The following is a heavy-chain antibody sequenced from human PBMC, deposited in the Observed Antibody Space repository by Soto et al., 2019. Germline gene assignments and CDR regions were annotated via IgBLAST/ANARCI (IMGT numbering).Heavy chain of an antibody. J-gene: IGHJ4*02. CDR2: IKQDGSEK. Sequence: GGSLRLSCAASGFTFSSYWMSWVRQGPGKGPEWVANIKQDGSEKYYVDSAKGRFTISRDNAKNSLYLQMTSLRAEDTAVYHCAKSLSAIPGDSWGQGTLVTVSS. D-gene: IGHD2-2*01. CDR3: AKSLSAIPGDS. V-gene: IGHV3-7*05. CDR1: GFTFSSYW.